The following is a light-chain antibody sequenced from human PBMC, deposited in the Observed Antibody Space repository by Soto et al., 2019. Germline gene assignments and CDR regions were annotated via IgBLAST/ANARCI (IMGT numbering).Light chain of an antibody. CDR1: RGIGST. CDR3: QQYDSWPLT. V-gene: IGKV3-15*01. CDR2: DTD. Sequence: EVVMTQSPATLSVSPGERATLSCRASRGIGSTLAWYQQKPGQTPRLLIYDTDTRATGVPARFIGSASGTEFTLTITSLQSEDFAVYYCQQYDSWPLTFGGGTKVEIK. J-gene: IGKJ4*01.